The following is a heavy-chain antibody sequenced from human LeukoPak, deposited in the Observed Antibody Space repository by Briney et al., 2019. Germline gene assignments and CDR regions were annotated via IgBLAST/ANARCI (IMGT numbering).Heavy chain of an antibody. V-gene: IGHV3-30*03. Sequence: PGGSLRLSCTTSGFTFSSYGIHWVRQAPGKGLEWVAVISYEGSSRYYADSVKGRFIISRDNSKNTLYLQMISLRAEDTAVYYCARETGGGTYYVIDFWGQGTLVTVSS. J-gene: IGHJ4*02. CDR2: ISYEGSSR. D-gene: IGHD1-26*01. CDR1: GFTFSSYG. CDR3: ARETGGGTYYVIDF.